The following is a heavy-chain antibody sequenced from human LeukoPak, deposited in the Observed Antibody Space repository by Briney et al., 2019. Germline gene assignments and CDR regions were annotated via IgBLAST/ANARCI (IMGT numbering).Heavy chain of an antibody. D-gene: IGHD6-13*01. CDR2: INGTSGST. CDR1: GFPFRSYA. CDR3: AKLGSGWSYFDY. V-gene: IGHV3-23*01. J-gene: IGHJ4*02. Sequence: GGSLRLSCAGSGFPFRSYAMSWVRQAPGKGLEWVSAINGTSGSTYYADSVKGRFSIYTDNSKNTLYLHMNSLRAEDTAIYYCAKLGSGWSYFDYWGQGSLATVSS.